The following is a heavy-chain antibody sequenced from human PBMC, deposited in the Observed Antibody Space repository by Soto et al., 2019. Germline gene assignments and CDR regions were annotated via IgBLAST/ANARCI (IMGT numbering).Heavy chain of an antibody. J-gene: IGHJ4*02. Sequence: SDTLSHTSTVSGCPISISSYDWGWIRQPPGKGLEWIGSIYYSGSTYYNPSLKSRVTISVDTSKNQFSLKLSSVTAADTAVYYCARHHYGDFDYWGQGTLVTVSS. D-gene: IGHD4-17*01. V-gene: IGHV4-39*01. CDR2: IYYSGST. CDR3: ARHHYGDFDY. CDR1: GCPISISSYD.